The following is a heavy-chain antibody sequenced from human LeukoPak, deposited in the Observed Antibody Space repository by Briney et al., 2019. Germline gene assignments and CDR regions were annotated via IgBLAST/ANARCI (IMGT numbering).Heavy chain of an antibody. CDR2: ISYDGSNK. CDR3: AKPLSSAWTGMDV. CDR1: GFTFSTSG. D-gene: IGHD6-19*01. Sequence: GGSLRLSCAASGFTFSTSGMHWVRQAPGKGLEWVAVISYDGSNKYYADSVKGRFAISRDNSKNTLYLQMNSLRAEDTAVYYCAKPLSSAWTGMDVWGQGTTVTVSS. V-gene: IGHV3-30*18. J-gene: IGHJ6*02.